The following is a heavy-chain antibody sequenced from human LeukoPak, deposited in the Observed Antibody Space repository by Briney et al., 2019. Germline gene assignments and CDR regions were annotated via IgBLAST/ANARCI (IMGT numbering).Heavy chain of an antibody. J-gene: IGHJ6*04. D-gene: IGHD3-10*02. V-gene: IGHV3-48*03. CDR3: AELGITMIGGV. CDR2: ISSSGSTI. CDR1: GFTFSSYE. Sequence: PGGSLRLSCAASGFTFSSYEMNWVRQAPGKGLEGVSDISSSGSTIYYADSVKDRFTISRDNAKNSLYLQMNSLRAEDTAVYYCAELGITMIGGVWGKGTTVTISS.